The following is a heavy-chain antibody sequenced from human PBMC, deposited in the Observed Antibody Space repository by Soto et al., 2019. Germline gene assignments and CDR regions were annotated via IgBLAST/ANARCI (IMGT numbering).Heavy chain of an antibody. CDR1: GGSISSGGYY. D-gene: IGHD3-9*01. CDR2: INHSGST. Sequence: SETLSLTCTVSGGSISSGGYYWSWIRQPPGKGLEWIGEINHSGSTNYNPSLKSRVTISVDTSKNQFSLKLNSVTAADTAVYYCASLNFDILTGYYAFDLWGQGTMVTVSS. CDR3: ASLNFDILTGYYAFDL. J-gene: IGHJ3*01. V-gene: IGHV4-39*07.